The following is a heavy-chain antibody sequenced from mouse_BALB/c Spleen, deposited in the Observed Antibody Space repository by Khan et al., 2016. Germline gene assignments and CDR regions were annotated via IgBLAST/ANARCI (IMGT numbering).Heavy chain of an antibody. J-gene: IGHJ3*01. Sequence: QVQLQQSGAELMKPGATVKISCKATGYTFSSYWIEWVKQRPGHGLEWIGEILPGSGSTNYNEKFQVKATFTADTSSNTAYLQLSTLTSEDSADYYGARGAYWGQGTMVTVSA. CDR1: GYTFSSYW. V-gene: IGHV1-9*01. CDR2: ILPGSGST. CDR3: ARGAY.